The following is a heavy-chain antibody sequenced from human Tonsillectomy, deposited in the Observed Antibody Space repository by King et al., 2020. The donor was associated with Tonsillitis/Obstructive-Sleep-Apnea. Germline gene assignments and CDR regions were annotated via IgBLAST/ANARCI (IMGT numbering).Heavy chain of an antibody. CDR1: GYMFTSYW. CDR3: ANTRGAALPFDN. CDR2: IYPGDSDT. V-gene: IGHV5-51*01. D-gene: IGHD6-6*01. J-gene: IGHJ4*02. Sequence: VQLVESGAEVKKPGESLKISCKGSGYMFTSYWIAWVRQMPGKGLEWRGIIYPGDSDTSYSPSFQGQVTISADKSISTAYLEWSSLTASDTAMYYCANTRGAALPFDNWGQGTLVTVSS.